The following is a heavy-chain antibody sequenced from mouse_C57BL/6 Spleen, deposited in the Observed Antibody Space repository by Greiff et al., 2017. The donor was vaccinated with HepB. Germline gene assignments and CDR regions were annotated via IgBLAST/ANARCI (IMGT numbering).Heavy chain of an antibody. CDR2: INPSNGGT. Sequence: QVQLQQSGTELVKPGASVKLSFKASGYTFTSYWMHWVKQRPGQGLEWIGNINPSNGGTNYNEKFKSKATLTVVKSSSTAYMQLSSLTSEDSAVYYCAREGITTVVFDYWGQGTTLTVSS. CDR1: GYTFTSYW. J-gene: IGHJ2*01. D-gene: IGHD1-1*01. CDR3: AREGITTVVFDY. V-gene: IGHV1-53*01.